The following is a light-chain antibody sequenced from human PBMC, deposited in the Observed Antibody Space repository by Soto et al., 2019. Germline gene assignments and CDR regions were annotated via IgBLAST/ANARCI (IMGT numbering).Light chain of an antibody. CDR3: QQYNIWPPWT. J-gene: IGKJ1*01. Sequence: ILMTQSPATLSVSPGERATVSCRASQSVSNNLAWYQQIPGQAPRLLIYDASTRATGIPARFSGSGSGTEFTLTISGLQSQDFAVYYCQQYNIWPPWTFGQGTKVEIK. CDR2: DAS. V-gene: IGKV3-15*01. CDR1: QSVSNN.